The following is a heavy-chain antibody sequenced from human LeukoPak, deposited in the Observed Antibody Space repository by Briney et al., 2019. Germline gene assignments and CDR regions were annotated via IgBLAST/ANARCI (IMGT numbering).Heavy chain of an antibody. J-gene: IGHJ4*02. V-gene: IGHV3-23*01. CDR2: ISGSGGST. CDR1: GFTFGSYA. CDR3: AKERGYYDSSPSDY. D-gene: IGHD3-22*01. Sequence: GGSLRLSCAASGFTFGSYAMSWVRQAPGKGLEWVSAISGSGGSTYYADSVKGRFTISRDNSKNTLYLQMNSLRAEDTAVYYCAKERGYYDSSPSDYWGQGTLVTVSS.